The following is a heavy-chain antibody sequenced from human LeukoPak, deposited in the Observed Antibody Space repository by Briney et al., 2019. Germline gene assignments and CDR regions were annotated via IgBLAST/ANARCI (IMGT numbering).Heavy chain of an antibody. J-gene: IGHJ4*02. CDR1: GLTFSNAW. Sequence: PGGSLRLSCAASGLTFSNAWMTWVRQAPGKGLEWVGRIKSKADAGTTDYAAPVKGRFTISRDDSKNTLYLQMNSLKTEDTAVYYCATDGGSTGYYGRSDYWGQGTLVTVSS. CDR3: ATDGGSTGYYGRSDY. V-gene: IGHV3-15*01. D-gene: IGHD3-22*01. CDR2: IKSKADAGTT.